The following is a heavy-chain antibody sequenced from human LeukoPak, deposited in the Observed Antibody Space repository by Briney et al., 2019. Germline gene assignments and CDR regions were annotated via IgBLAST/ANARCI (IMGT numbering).Heavy chain of an antibody. Sequence: GRSLRLSCAASGFTFSSYAMHWVRQAPGKGLEWVAVIWYDGSNKYYADSVKGRFTISRDNSKNTLFLQMNSLRAEDTAVYYCARERVAASGLFDSWGQGTLVTVSS. CDR3: ARERVAASGLFDS. CDR2: IWYDGSNK. V-gene: IGHV3-33*08. CDR1: GFTFSSYA. J-gene: IGHJ4*02. D-gene: IGHD6-13*01.